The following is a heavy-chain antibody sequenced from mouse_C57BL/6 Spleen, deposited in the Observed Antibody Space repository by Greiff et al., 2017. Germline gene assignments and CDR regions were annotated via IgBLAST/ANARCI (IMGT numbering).Heavy chain of an antibody. CDR1: GYSITSGYY. D-gene: IGHD2-14*01. V-gene: IGHV3-6*01. Sequence: EVQRVESGPGLVKPSQSLSLTCSVTGYSITSGYYWNWIRQFPGNKLEWMGYISYDGSNNYNPSLKNRISITRDTAKNQFFLKLNSVTTEDTATYYCARDGYDGFAYWGQGTLVTVSA. J-gene: IGHJ3*01. CDR3: ARDGYDGFAY. CDR2: ISYDGSN.